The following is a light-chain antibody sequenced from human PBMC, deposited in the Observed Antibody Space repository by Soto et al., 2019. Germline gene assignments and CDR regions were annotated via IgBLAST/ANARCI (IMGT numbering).Light chain of an antibody. J-gene: IGLJ1*01. CDR3: SSHGGNSPYV. CDR2: EVN. V-gene: IGLV2-8*01. CDR1: TSDIGGYNY. Sequence: QSALTQPPSASGSPGQSVAISCTGTTSDIGGYNYVSWYQQHPGKAPKHMIFEVNKRPSGVPDRFSGSKSGNTASLTVSGLQAEDEADYYCSSHGGNSPYVFGTGTKLTVL.